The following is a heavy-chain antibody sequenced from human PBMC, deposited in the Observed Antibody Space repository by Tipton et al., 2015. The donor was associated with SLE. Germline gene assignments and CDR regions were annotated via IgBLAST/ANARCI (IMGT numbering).Heavy chain of an antibody. CDR1: GFTFSSYG. CDR2: ISSSSRYI. CDR3: ASSLLWGLDY. Sequence: GSLRLSCAASGFTFSSYGMNWVRQAPGKGLEWVSSISSSSRYIYHAESLKGRFTISRDNSKNTLYLQMNSLRAEDTAVYYCASSLLWGLDYWGQGTLVTVSS. J-gene: IGHJ4*02. D-gene: IGHD7-27*01. V-gene: IGHV3-21*01.